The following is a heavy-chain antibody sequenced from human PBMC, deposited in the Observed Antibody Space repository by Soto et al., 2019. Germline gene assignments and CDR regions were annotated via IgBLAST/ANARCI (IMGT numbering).Heavy chain of an antibody. V-gene: IGHV4-39*01. CDR2: IYYSGST. CDR1: GGSISSSSYY. D-gene: IGHD3-3*01. J-gene: IGHJ5*02. Sequence: SETLSLTCTVSGGSISSSSYYWGWIRQPPGKGLEWIGSIYYSGSTYYNPSLKSRVTISVDTSKNQFSLKLSSVTAADTAVYYCASSLYYDFWSRRPLSYFDPSGQATL. CDR3: ASSLYYDFWSRRPLSYFDP.